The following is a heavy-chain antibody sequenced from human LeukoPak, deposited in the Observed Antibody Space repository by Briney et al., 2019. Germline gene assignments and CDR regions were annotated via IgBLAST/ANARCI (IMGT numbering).Heavy chain of an antibody. CDR2: ISSSSSYI. Sequence: TGGSLRLSCAASGFTFSSYSMNWVRQAPGKGLEWVSSISSSSSYIYYADSVKGRFTISRDNAKNSLYLQMNSLRAEDTAVYYCARDSGDTYYYDSSGYSTFDYWGQGTLVTVSS. CDR3: ARDSGDTYYYDSSGYSTFDY. J-gene: IGHJ4*02. V-gene: IGHV3-21*01. CDR1: GFTFSSYS. D-gene: IGHD3-22*01.